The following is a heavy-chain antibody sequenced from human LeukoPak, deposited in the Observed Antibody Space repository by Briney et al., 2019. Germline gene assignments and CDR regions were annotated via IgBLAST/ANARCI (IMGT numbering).Heavy chain of an antibody. CDR2: TYYRSKWYN. CDR1: GDSVSSNSAA. D-gene: IGHD3-10*01. CDR3: ARGEAGADAPRFHKFSPHQLLWFVFDP. Sequence: SQTLSLTCAIYGDSVSSNSAAWNWIRQSPSRGLEWLGRTYYRSKWYNDYAVSVKSRITINPDTSKNQFSLKLSSVTAADTAVYYCARGEAGADAPRFHKFSPHQLLWFVFDPWGQGTLVTVSS. V-gene: IGHV6-1*01. J-gene: IGHJ5*02.